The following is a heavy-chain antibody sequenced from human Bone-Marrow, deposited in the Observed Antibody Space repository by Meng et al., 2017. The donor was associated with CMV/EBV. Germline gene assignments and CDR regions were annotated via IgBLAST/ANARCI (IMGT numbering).Heavy chain of an antibody. Sequence: GESLKISCAASGFTFSSFAMSWVRQAPGKGLEWVSGISGGGGSTKYADSVKGRFTISRDNAKNSLYLQMNSLRAEDTAVYYCARDLVEPPYYYYGMDVWGQGTTVTVSS. V-gene: IGHV3-23*01. CDR2: ISGGGGST. CDR1: GFTFSSFA. D-gene: IGHD1-26*01. CDR3: ARDLVEPPYYYYGMDV. J-gene: IGHJ6*02.